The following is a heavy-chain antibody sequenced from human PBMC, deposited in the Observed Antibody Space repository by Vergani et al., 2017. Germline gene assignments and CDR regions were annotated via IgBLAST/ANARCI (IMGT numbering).Heavy chain of an antibody. CDR1: GGSISSGSYY. J-gene: IGHJ6*03. CDR3: ARSYCSSTSCRSPDYYYYMDV. D-gene: IGHD2-2*01. CDR2: IYTSGST. V-gene: IGHV4-61*02. Sequence: QVQLQESGPGLVKPSQTLSLTCTVSGGSISSGSYYWSWIRQPAGKGLEWIGRIYTSGSTNYNPSPKSRVTMSVDTSKNQFSLKLSSVTAADTAVYYCARSYCSSTSCRSPDYYYYMDVWGKGTTVTVSS.